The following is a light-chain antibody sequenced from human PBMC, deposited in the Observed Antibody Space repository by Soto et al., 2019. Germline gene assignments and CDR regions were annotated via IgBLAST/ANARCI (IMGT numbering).Light chain of an antibody. CDR1: SSYVGGYNY. Sequence: QSALTRPASVSGSPGQSITISCTGTSSYVGGYNYVSWYQQHPGRAPKLMIYDVGNRPSGVSNRFSDSKSGNTASLTISGLQAEYEADHYSSSYTSSSTLIFGRGTKLTVL. CDR3: SSYTSSSTLI. CDR2: DVG. J-gene: IGLJ2*01. V-gene: IGLV2-14*01.